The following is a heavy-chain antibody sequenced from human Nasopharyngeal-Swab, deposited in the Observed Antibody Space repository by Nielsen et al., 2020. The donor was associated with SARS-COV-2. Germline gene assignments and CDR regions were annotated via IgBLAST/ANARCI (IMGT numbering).Heavy chain of an antibody. CDR2: IKPSGEST. Sequence: ASVKVSCKASGYALSNFYIHWLRQAPGQGLEWMGIIKPSGESTSYAQKFQGRVTMTRDTSTVYLQVSSLRFEDTAVYYCARGFDYGDYYFDNWGQGTLVSVSS. D-gene: IGHD4-17*01. CDR1: GYALSNFY. V-gene: IGHV1-46*01. J-gene: IGHJ4*02. CDR3: ARGFDYGDYYFDN.